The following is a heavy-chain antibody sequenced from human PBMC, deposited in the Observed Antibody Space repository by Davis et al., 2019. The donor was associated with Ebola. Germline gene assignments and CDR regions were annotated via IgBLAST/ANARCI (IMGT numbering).Heavy chain of an antibody. V-gene: IGHV1-46*01. J-gene: IGHJ3*02. CDR3: AGHDTMIVDAFDI. CDR1: GYTFTSHY. D-gene: IGHD3-22*01. CDR2: INPSGGST. Sequence: AASVKVSCKASGYTFTSHYMHWVRQAPGQGLKWMGIINPSGGSTSYAQKFQGRVTMTRDTSTSTVHMELSSLRSEDKAVYYCAGHDTMIVDAFDIWGQGTMVTVSS.